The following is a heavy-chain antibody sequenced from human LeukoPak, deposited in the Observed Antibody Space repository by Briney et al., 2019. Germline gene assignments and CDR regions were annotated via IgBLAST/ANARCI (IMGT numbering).Heavy chain of an antibody. CDR3: AQQRTLWQQVRDH. CDR1: GFTFSTYS. Sequence: PGGSLRLSCAASGFTFSTYSMNWVRQAPGKGLEWVSTISGSGDDTYYADSVKGRFTISRDNSKNTLYLQMSSLRAEDTAVYYCAQQRTLWQQVRDHWGQGTLVTVSS. CDR2: ISGSGDDT. J-gene: IGHJ4*02. D-gene: IGHD6-13*01. V-gene: IGHV3-23*01.